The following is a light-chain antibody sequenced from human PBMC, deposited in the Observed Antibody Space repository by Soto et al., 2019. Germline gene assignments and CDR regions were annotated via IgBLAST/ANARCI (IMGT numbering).Light chain of an antibody. CDR1: QNVLSN. CDR3: QQSYSTLIT. Sequence: ELVMTQSPGTLSVSPVQRATLSCRASQNVLSNLAWYQQKPGQAPRLLIYGASTRAPGLPARFSGSGSGTQFTLTISSLQPEDVATYYCQQSYSTLITCGQGTRRENK. CDR2: GAS. V-gene: IGKV3-15*01. J-gene: IGKJ5*01.